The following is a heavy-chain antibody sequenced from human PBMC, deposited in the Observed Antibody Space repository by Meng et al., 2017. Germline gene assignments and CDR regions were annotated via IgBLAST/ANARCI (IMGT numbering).Heavy chain of an antibody. V-gene: IGHV4-34*01. CDR3: ARRGIAARPFYY. CDR1: GGSFSGYY. Sequence: GQLQEWGAGLLKPSGTLSLTCAVYGGSFSGYYWSWIRQPPGKGLEWIGEINHSGSTNYNPSLKSRVTISVDTSKNQFSLKLSSVTAADTAVYYCARRGIAARPFYYWGQGTLVTVSS. J-gene: IGHJ4*02. CDR2: INHSGST. D-gene: IGHD6-6*01.